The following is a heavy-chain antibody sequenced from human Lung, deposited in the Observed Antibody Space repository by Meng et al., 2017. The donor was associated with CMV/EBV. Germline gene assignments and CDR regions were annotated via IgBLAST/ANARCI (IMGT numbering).Heavy chain of an antibody. CDR1: GGSISSSSYY. D-gene: IGHD2-2*01. CDR3: ARRGYCSSTSRCPERSFDY. J-gene: IGHJ4*02. Sequence: SETLSLXXTVSGGSISSSSYYWGWIRQPPGKGLEWIGSIYYSGSTYYNPSLKSRVTISVDTSKNQFSLKLSSVTAADTAVYYCARRGYCSSTSRCPERSFDYWGQGTLVTVSS. CDR2: IYYSGST. V-gene: IGHV4-39*01.